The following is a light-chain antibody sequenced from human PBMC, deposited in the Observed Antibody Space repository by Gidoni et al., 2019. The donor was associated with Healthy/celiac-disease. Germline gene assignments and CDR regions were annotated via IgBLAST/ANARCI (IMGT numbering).Light chain of an antibody. CDR2: EVS. Sequence: QSALTQPASVSGSPGQSITISCTGTSSDVGSYNLVSWYQQHPGKAPKLMIYEVSKRPSGVSNRFSDSKSGNTASLTISGLQAEDEADYYCCSYAGSSTFVVVFGGGTKLTVL. CDR1: SSDVGSYNL. J-gene: IGLJ2*01. CDR3: CSYAGSSTFVVV. V-gene: IGLV2-23*02.